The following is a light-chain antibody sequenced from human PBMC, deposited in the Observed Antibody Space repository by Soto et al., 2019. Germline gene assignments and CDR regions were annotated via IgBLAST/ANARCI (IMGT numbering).Light chain of an antibody. Sequence: QSALTQPASVSGSPGQSITISCTGTSSDVGSYNLVSWYQQHPGKAPKLMIYEVSKRPSGVSNRFSGSKSGNTASLTISGLQAVDEADYYCCSYAGSSTLGVFGTGTKLTVL. CDR2: EVS. CDR3: CSYAGSSTLGV. V-gene: IGLV2-23*02. CDR1: SSDVGSYNL. J-gene: IGLJ1*01.